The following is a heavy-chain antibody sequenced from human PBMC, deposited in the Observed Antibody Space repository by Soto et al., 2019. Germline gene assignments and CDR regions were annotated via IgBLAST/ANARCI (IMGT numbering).Heavy chain of an antibody. V-gene: IGHV3-30-3*01. Sequence: QVQLVESGGGVVQPGRSLRLSCAASGFSFSRYGMHWVRQAPGKGLEWVAVISYDGSGKYYADSVKGRFTISKDSSKNTLYLQRNSLRAEDTAVYYCACEVFGVVGSDFDYWGQGTQVTVSS. J-gene: IGHJ4*02. CDR1: GFSFSRYG. CDR2: ISYDGSGK. D-gene: IGHD3-3*01. CDR3: ACEVFGVVGSDFDY.